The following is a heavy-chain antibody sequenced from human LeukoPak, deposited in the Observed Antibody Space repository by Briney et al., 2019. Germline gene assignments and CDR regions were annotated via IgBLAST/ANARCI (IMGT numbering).Heavy chain of an antibody. V-gene: IGHV1-69*04. J-gene: IGHJ6*02. CDR1: GGTFSTSA. CDR2: IIPVLNIT. CDR3: ARDQGLTAPPPYGLDV. D-gene: IGHD5-18*01. Sequence: ASVKVSYKTSGGTFSTSAITWARQAPGQGLEWMGRIIPVLNITTYAQRFQGRFTITAHTSTSTVYMELSSLRSEETAVYYCARDQGLTAPPPYGLDVWGQGTTVIVSS.